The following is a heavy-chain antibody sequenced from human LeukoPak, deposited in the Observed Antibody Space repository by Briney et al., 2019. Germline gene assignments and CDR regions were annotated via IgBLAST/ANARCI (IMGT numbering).Heavy chain of an antibody. CDR2: INGDGSTT. D-gene: IGHD3-22*01. J-gene: IGHJ4*02. CDR3: ATGNYYNSRGYYTFGH. CDR1: GFAFNKYW. Sequence: GGSLRLSCAASGFAFNKYWMHWVRQTPGKGLVWVSRINGDGSTTSYADSVKGGFTISRDNAKNTLYLQMSSLRAEDTAVYYCATGNYYNSRGYYTFGHWGQGTLVTVSS. V-gene: IGHV3-74*01.